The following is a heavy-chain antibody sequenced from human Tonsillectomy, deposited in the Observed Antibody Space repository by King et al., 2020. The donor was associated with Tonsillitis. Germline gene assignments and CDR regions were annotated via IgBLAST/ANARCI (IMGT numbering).Heavy chain of an antibody. D-gene: IGHD3-3*01. J-gene: IGHJ3*02. V-gene: IGHV3-9*01. CDR2: SSWNSGNI. CDR1: GFTFDDYA. CDR3: AKDIVPDGEWSHLDAFDI. Sequence: VQLVESGGGLVQPGRSLRLSCAASGFTFDDYAMHWVRQAPGKGLEWVSGSSWNSGNIGYADSVKGRFTISRDNAKNSLYLQMNSLRTEDTALYYCAKDIVPDGEWSHLDAFDIWGQGTMVTVSS.